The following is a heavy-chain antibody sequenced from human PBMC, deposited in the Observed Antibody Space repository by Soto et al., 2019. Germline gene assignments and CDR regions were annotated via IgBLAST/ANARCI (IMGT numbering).Heavy chain of an antibody. Sequence: PVGSLRLSCAASGFTFSSYEMNWVRQAPGKGLEWVSYISSSGSTIYYADSVKGRFTISRDNAKNSLYLQMNSLRAEDTAVYYCARDPTPYYYDSSGYGEDAFDIWGQGTMVTVSS. CDR3: ARDPTPYYYDSSGYGEDAFDI. CDR1: GFTFSSYE. V-gene: IGHV3-48*03. CDR2: ISSSGSTI. J-gene: IGHJ3*02. D-gene: IGHD3-22*01.